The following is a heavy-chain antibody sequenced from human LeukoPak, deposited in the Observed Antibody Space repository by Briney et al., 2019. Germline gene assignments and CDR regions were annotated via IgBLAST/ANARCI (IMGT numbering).Heavy chain of an antibody. CDR2: ISAYNGNT. CDR3: ARDLPIMITFGGVIDYPYYFDY. J-gene: IGHJ4*02. CDR1: GYTFTSYY. Sequence: ASVKVSCKASGYTFTSYYMHWVRQAPGQGLEWMGWISAYNGNTNYAQKLQGRVTMTTDTSTSTAYVELRSLRSDDTAVYYCARDLPIMITFGGVIDYPYYFDYWGQGTLVTVSS. V-gene: IGHV1-18*04. D-gene: IGHD3-16*02.